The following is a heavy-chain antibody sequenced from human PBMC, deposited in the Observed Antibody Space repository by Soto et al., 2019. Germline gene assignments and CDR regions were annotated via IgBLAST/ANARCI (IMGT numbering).Heavy chain of an antibody. D-gene: IGHD6-19*01. CDR3: ARDRQGGWRRGDYYYYGMDV. J-gene: IGHJ6*02. CDR2: INHSGST. Sequence: QVQLQQWGAGLLKPSETLSLTCAVYGGSFSGYYWSWIRQPPGKGLEWIGEINHSGSTNYNPSLKSRVTISVDTSKNQFSPKLSSVTAADTAVYYCARDRQGGWRRGDYYYYGMDVWGQGTTVTVSS. CDR1: GGSFSGYY. V-gene: IGHV4-34*01.